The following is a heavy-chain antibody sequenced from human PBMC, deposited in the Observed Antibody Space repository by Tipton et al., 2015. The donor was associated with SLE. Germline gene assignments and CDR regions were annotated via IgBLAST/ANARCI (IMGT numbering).Heavy chain of an antibody. CDR3: ARALGGEREAFDI. V-gene: IGHV1-2*02. CDR2: INPNSGGT. D-gene: IGHD3-16*01. CDR1: GYTFTSYG. Sequence: QSGPEVKKPGASVKVFCKASGYTFTSYGISWVRQAPGQGLEWMGWINPNSGGTNYAQKFQGRVTMTRDTSISTAYMELSRLRSDDTAVYYCARALGGEREAFDIWGQGTMVTVSS. J-gene: IGHJ3*02.